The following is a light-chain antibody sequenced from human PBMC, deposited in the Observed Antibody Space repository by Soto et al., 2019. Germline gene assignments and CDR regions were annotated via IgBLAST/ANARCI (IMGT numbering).Light chain of an antibody. CDR3: QQYNSYST. Sequence: DIQMTQSPSTLSASVGDRVTITCRASQSISSWLAWYQQKPGKAPKLLIYDASSLESGVPSRVSGSGSGTEFTLTISTLKPDDFATYYCQQYNSYSTSGQRTKLEIK. V-gene: IGKV1-5*01. CDR2: DAS. J-gene: IGKJ2*01. CDR1: QSISSW.